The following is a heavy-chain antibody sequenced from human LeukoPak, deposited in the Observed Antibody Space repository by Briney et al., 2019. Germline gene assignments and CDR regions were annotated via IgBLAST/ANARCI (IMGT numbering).Heavy chain of an antibody. J-gene: IGHJ3*02. D-gene: IGHD4-17*01. CDR3: ARYGLGDTFDI. CDR1: GFTFSSDW. Sequence: GGSLRLSCAASGFTFSSDWMSWVRQAPGKGLEWVASIKQDGSETRYVDSVKGRFTIFRDSTKSSLYLQMNSLRAEDTAVYYCARYGLGDTFDIWGQGTVVTVSS. V-gene: IGHV3-7*01. CDR2: IKQDGSET.